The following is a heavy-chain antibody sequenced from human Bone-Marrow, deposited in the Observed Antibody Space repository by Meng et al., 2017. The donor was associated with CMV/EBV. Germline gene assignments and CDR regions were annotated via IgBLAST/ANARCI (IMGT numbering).Heavy chain of an antibody. Sequence: QVQLQESGPGLVKPSXXLSLTCXVSGGSISSGNHYWSWIRQHPGKGLEYIGYIYYSGSTYYNPSLKSRVIISVDTSKNQFSLRLNSVTAADTAVYYCASLYGDSSVWYLDLWGRGTMVTVSS. J-gene: IGHJ2*01. CDR2: IYYSGST. CDR1: GGSISSGNHY. V-gene: IGHV4-31*03. D-gene: IGHD4-17*01. CDR3: ASLYGDSSVWYLDL.